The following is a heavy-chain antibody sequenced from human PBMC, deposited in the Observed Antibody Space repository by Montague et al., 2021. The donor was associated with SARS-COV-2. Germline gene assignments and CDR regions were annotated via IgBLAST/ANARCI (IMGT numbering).Heavy chain of an antibody. CDR3: VRARGTHTDGDSYTFDI. Sequence: SETLSLTCTVSGGSISSYCWCWIWQPPPKGLEWVWYINYYGRTNYNPSLKSRGTISVDTSKNQFSLTLISVIATDTAVYYCVRARGTHTDGDSYTFDIWGQGTTVTVSS. CDR2: INYYGRT. D-gene: IGHD2-21*02. V-gene: IGHV4-59*13. J-gene: IGHJ3*02. CDR1: GGSISSYC.